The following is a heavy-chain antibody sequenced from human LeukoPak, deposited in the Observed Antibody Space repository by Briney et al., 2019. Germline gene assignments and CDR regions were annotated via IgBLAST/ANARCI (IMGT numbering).Heavy chain of an antibody. CDR3: ARLYSSSSDAFDI. CDR2: IYYSGST. J-gene: IGHJ3*02. V-gene: IGHV4-59*01. Sequence: PSETLSLTCTVSGGSISSYYWSWIRQPPGKGPEWIGYIYYSGSTNYNPSLKSRATISVDTSKNQFSLKLSSVTAADTAVYYCARLYSSSSDAFDIWGQGTMVTVSS. CDR1: GGSISSYY. D-gene: IGHD6-13*01.